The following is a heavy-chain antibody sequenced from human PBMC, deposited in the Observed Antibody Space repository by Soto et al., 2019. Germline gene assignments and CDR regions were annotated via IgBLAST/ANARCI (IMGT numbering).Heavy chain of an antibody. CDR2: INHSGST. CDR3: ARGLTTAHYGSGSYYHYYFDY. J-gene: IGHJ4*02. Sequence: SETLSLTCAVYGGSFSGYYWSWIRQPPGKGLEWIGEINHSGSTNYNPSLKSRVTISVDTSKNQFSLKLSSVTAADTAVYYCARGLTTAHYGSGSYYHYYFDYWGQGTLVTVSS. D-gene: IGHD3-10*01. V-gene: IGHV4-34*01. CDR1: GGSFSGYY.